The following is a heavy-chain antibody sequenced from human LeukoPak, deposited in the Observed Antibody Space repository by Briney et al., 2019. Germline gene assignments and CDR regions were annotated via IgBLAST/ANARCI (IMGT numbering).Heavy chain of an antibody. J-gene: IGHJ3*02. CDR2: IYYSGST. CDR1: GGSLSDGGFY. CDR3: ARVRLKDAFDI. D-gene: IGHD2-8*01. V-gene: IGHV4-31*03. Sequence: SETLSLTCTVSGGSLSDGGFYWRWLRQHPETGLEWLGYIYYSGSTYYNPTLESRVTMSVDTSMKQFSLKLKSVTAADTAVYYCARVRLKDAFDIWGQGTMVTVSS.